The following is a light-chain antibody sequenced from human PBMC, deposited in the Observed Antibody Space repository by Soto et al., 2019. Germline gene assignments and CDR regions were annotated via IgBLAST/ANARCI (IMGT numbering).Light chain of an antibody. V-gene: IGKV4-1*01. J-gene: IGKJ4*01. CDR2: WAS. CDR1: QSVLYSSNNKDY. Sequence: DIVLTQSPDSLAVSLGERATINCKSSQSVLYSSNNKDYLAWYQQKPAQPPKLLVYWASTRESGVPDRFSGSGSGTDFTLTISSLQAADVAVYYCQQYYSTPLTFGGGTKVEIK. CDR3: QQYYSTPLT.